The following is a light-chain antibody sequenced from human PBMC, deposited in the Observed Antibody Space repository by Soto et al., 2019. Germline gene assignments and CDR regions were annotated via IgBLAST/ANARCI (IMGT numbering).Light chain of an antibody. CDR3: QHYSNWPPT. CDR2: YAS. J-gene: IGKJ3*01. CDR1: ESVHRN. Sequence: EVVMTQSPATLSVSPGERVTLSCRASESVHRNLAWYQQKPGQGPSLLIYYASTRATGVPARFTGSGSGTEFTLTISSLQAEDFVVYHCQHYSNWPPTFGPGTKVEIK. V-gene: IGKV3-15*01.